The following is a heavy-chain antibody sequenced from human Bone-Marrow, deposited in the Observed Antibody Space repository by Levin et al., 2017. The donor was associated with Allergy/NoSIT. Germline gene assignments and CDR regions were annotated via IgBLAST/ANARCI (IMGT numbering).Heavy chain of an antibody. CDR1: EFTFSSYT. J-gene: IGHJ4*02. CDR3: ARDAAIRVSDFVPG. Sequence: PGGSLRLSCAASEFTFSSYTMTWVRQAPGKGLEWVSSISSSSSYIYYADSVKGRFTISRDNAKNSLYLQMNSLRAEDTAVYYCARDAAIRVSDFVPGWGQGTLVTVSS. V-gene: IGHV3-21*01. D-gene: IGHD2-21*02. CDR2: ISSSSSYI.